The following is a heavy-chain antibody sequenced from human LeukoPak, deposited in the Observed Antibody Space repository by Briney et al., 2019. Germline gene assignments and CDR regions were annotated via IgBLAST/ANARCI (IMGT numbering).Heavy chain of an antibody. CDR3: AKAPVTSCRGAYCYPFDS. V-gene: IGHV3-43D*03. Sequence: GGSLRLSCAASGFTFDDYAMHWVRQAPGKGLECVSLISWDGDSTYYADSVKGRFTISRDNNKNSLYLQMNSLRAEDAAVYFCAKAPVTSCRGAYCYPFDSWGQGTLVTVSS. CDR2: ISWDGDST. J-gene: IGHJ4*02. CDR1: GFTFDDYA. D-gene: IGHD2-21*01.